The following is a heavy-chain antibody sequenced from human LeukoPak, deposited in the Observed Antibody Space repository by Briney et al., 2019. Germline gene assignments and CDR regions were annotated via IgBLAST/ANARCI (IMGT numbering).Heavy chain of an antibody. D-gene: IGHD3-22*01. CDR1: GFTFSSYW. V-gene: IGHV3-7*01. CDR3: ARTRITMIEGLASRFDY. CDR2: IKQDGREK. Sequence: GGSLRLSCAAPGFTFSSYWMSWVRQAPGKGLEWVANIKQDGREKYYVDSVKGRFTISRDNAKSSLYLQMNSLRAEDTAVYYCARTRITMIEGLASRFDYWGQGTLVTVSS. J-gene: IGHJ4*02.